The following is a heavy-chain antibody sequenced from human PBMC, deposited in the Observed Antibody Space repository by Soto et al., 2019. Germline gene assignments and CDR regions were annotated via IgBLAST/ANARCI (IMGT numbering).Heavy chain of an antibody. V-gene: IGHV1-18*01. CDR2: INAYNGNT. D-gene: IGHD3-16*01. J-gene: IGHJ4*02. CDR3: ARDWFGVDY. Sequence: QVQLVQSGAEVKKPGASVKVSCKASGYTFTSYGISWVRQAPGQGLEWMGWINAYNGNTNYAQNLQGSLTMPTDTAPSTAYLELRSLSSDDTAVYYCARDWFGVDYWGQGTLVTVSS. CDR1: GYTFTSYG.